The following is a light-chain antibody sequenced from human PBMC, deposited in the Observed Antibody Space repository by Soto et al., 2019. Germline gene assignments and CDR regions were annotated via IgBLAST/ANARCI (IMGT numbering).Light chain of an antibody. CDR1: QDISNY. CDR3: QQYDNLPR. J-gene: IGKJ3*01. V-gene: IGKV1-33*01. CDR2: DAS. Sequence: DIQMTQSPSSLSASVGDRVTITCQASQDISNYLNWYQQKPGKAPKLLIYDASNLETGVPSRFSGSGSVTDFTFTISSLQPEDIATYYCQQYDNLPRFGPGTKVDIK.